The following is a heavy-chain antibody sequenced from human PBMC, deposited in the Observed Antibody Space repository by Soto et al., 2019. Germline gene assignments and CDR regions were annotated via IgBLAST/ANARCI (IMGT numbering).Heavy chain of an antibody. V-gene: IGHV1-69*01. CDR2: IIPLLATT. Sequence: QVQLVQSGADVKTPGSSVKVSCKASGDTFSRSTITWVRQAPGQGLEWMGGIIPLLATTNYAQKFQGRLTISADEPTTTAHLEVRSLRSGDTGVYFRARLGSTSAERKMGGWGPGDTGTGSS. CDR3: ARLGSTSAERKMGG. CDR1: GDTFSRST. D-gene: IGHD2-2*01. J-gene: IGHJ6*01.